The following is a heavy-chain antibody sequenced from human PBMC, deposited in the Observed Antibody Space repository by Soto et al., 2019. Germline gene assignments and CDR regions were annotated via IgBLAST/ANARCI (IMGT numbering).Heavy chain of an antibody. D-gene: IGHD4-17*01. CDR1: GFTFDDYA. V-gene: IGHV3-9*01. J-gene: IGHJ6*03. CDR2: ISWNSGSI. CDR3: AKAGPPVTSYYYYYYMDV. Sequence: GGSLRLSCAASGFTFDDYAMHWVRQAPGKGLEWVSGISWNSGSIGYADSVKGRFTISRDNAKNSLYLQMNSLRAEDTALYYCAKAGPPVTSYYYYYYMDVWGKGTTVTVSS.